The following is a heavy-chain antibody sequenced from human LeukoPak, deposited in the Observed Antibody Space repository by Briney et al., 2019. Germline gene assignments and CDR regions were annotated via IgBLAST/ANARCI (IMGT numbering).Heavy chain of an antibody. CDR2: INPNSGGT. J-gene: IGHJ4*02. D-gene: IGHD3-3*01. CDR1: GYTFTGYY. V-gene: IGHV1-2*02. CDR3: ARSILEWLLPDY. Sequence: ASVKVSCKASGYTFTGYYMHWVRQAPGPGLEWMGWINPNSGGTNYAQKFQGRVTMTRDTSISTAYMELSRLRSDDTAVYYCARSILEWLLPDYWGQGTLVTVSS.